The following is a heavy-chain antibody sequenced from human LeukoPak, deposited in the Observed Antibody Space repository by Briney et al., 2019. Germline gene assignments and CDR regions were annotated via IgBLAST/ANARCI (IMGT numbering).Heavy chain of an antibody. CDR1: GGSFSGYY. Sequence: PSETLSLTCAVYGGSFSGYYWSWIRQPPGKGLEWIGYIYYSGSTNYNPSLKSRVTISVDTSKNQFSLKLSSVTAADTAVYYCASLRSGNWSDPWGQGTLVTVSS. CDR3: ASLRSGNWSDP. V-gene: IGHV4-59*01. J-gene: IGHJ5*02. D-gene: IGHD6-25*01. CDR2: IYYSGST.